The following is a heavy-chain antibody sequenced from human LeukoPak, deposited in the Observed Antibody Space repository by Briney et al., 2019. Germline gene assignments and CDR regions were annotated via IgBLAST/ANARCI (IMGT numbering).Heavy chain of an antibody. CDR3: ARTYYSGNSLGYFDL. Sequence: GSLRLSSTASGFTVSSNYLSWVRQAPGRGLEWVSIIYGGGGTYYAASVKGRFTISRDNSKNTLYPQMNSLRAEDTAVYYCARTYYSGNSLGYFDLWGRGTLVTVSS. CDR1: GFTVSSNY. CDR2: IYGGGGT. J-gene: IGHJ2*01. D-gene: IGHD4-23*01. V-gene: IGHV3-53*01.